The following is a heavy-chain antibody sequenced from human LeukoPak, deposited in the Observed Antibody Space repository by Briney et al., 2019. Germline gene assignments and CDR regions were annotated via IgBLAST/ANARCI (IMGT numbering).Heavy chain of an antibody. V-gene: IGHV4-4*02. Sequence: SETLSLTCAVSGGSISSSNWWSWVRQPPGKGLEWIGEIYHSGSTNYNPSLKSRVTISVDKSKNQFSLKLSSVTAADTAVYYCARVGRYCSSTSCYTPLGRKKNAFDIWGQGTMVTASS. D-gene: IGHD2-2*02. CDR2: IYHSGST. J-gene: IGHJ3*02. CDR3: ARVGRYCSSTSCYTPLGRKKNAFDI. CDR1: GGSISSSNW.